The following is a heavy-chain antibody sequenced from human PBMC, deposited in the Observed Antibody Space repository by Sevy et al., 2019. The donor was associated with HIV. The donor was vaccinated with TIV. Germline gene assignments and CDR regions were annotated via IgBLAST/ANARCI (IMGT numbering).Heavy chain of an antibody. CDR2: IWHDGGNK. J-gene: IGHJ5*02. V-gene: IGHV3-33*01. CDR3: ARESGYSSGWNVDNCFDP. D-gene: IGHD6-19*01. CDR1: GFTFSSYG. Sequence: GESLKISCAASGFTFSSYGMHWVRQAPGKGLEWVAVIWHDGGNKYSADSVKGRFTISRDNSKNTLYLQMNSLRAEDTAVYYCARESGYSSGWNVDNCFDPWGQGTLVTVSS.